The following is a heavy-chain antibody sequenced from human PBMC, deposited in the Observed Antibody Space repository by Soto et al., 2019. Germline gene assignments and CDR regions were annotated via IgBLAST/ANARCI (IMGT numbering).Heavy chain of an antibody. CDR3: ARSYSSSWYSAYYYYGMDV. CDR1: GGSVSSGSYY. CDR2: IYYSGST. J-gene: IGHJ6*02. V-gene: IGHV4-61*01. Sequence: SETLSLTCTVSGGSVSSGSYYWSWIRQPPGKGLEWIGYIYYSGSTNYNPSLKSRVTISVDTSKNQFSLKLSSVTAADTAVYYCARSYSSSWYSAYYYYGMDVWGQGATVTVSS. D-gene: IGHD6-13*01.